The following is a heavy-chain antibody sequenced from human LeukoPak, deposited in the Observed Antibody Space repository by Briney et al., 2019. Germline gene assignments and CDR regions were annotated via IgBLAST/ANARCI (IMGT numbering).Heavy chain of an antibody. J-gene: IGHJ6*03. CDR3: ARVVIEYSHNNYYYYMDA. CDR1: GVSVSGYY. CDR2: IYYSGTT. Sequence: SETLSLTCTVSGVSVSGYYWSWIRQPPGKGLEWVGYIYYSGTTNYNPSLKSRVTISVDTSKNQFSLKLRSVTATDTAVYFCARVVIEYSHNNYYYYMDAWGEGTTVTVSS. D-gene: IGHD2/OR15-2a*01. V-gene: IGHV4-59*02.